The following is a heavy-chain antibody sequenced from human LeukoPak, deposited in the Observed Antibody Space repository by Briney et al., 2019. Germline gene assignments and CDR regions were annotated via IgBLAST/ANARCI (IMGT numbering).Heavy chain of an antibody. CDR1: GGSFSGYY. D-gene: IGHD2-2*01. Sequence: PSETLSLTCAVYGGSFSGYYWSWIRQPPGKGLEWIGEINHSGSTNYNPSLKSRVTISVDTSKNQFSLKLSSVTAADTAVYYCARGRKKLTSYCSCTSCYAPFDYWGQGTLVTVSS. CDR2: INHSGST. V-gene: IGHV4-34*01. J-gene: IGHJ4*02. CDR3: ARGRKKLTSYCSCTSCYAPFDY.